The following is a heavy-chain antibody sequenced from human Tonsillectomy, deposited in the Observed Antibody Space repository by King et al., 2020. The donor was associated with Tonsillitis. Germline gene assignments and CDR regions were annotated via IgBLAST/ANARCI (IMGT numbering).Heavy chain of an antibody. CDR2: IYPDDSDT. CDR1: GYSFTNYW. Sequence: VQLVESGAEVKKPGESLKISCKGSGYSFTNYWIGWVRQMPGKGLEWMGIIYPDDSDTRYSPSFQGQVTISADKSISTASLQWSSRKASDTAMYYCARLAGYCSGGSCYRWFDPWGQGTLVTVSS. CDR3: ARLAGYCSGGSCYRWFDP. V-gene: IGHV5-51*01. J-gene: IGHJ5*02. D-gene: IGHD2-15*01.